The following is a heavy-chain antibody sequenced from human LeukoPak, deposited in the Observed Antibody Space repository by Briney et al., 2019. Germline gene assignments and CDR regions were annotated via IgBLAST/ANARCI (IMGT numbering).Heavy chain of an antibody. V-gene: IGHV3-21*01. D-gene: IGHD3-3*01. Sequence: GGSLRLSCEASGFTFSNYNMNWVRQAPGKVLEWISSITTSSSYIYYADSVEGRFTISRDNAKNSLYLQMNSLRAEDTAVYYCARAGGSPWAVEWYYYYYYMDVWGKGTTVTVSS. J-gene: IGHJ6*03. CDR2: ITTSSSYI. CDR3: ARAGGSPWAVEWYYYYYYMDV. CDR1: GFTFSNYN.